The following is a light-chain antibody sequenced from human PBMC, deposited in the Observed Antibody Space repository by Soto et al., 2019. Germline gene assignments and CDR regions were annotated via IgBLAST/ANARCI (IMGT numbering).Light chain of an antibody. CDR3: SSYPSSRTS. V-gene: IGLV2-14*02. J-gene: IGLJ3*02. Sequence: QSALTQPASVSGSPGQSITISCTGTSSDVGSYNLVSWYQQHPGKAPKLMIYEGSKRPSGVSNRFSGSKSGNTASLTISGLQAEDEADYYCSSYPSSRTSFGGGTKLTVL. CDR1: SSDVGSYNL. CDR2: EGS.